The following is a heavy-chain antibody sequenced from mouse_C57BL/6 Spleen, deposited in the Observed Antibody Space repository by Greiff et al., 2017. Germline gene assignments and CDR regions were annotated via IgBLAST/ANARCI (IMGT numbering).Heavy chain of an antibody. Sequence: EVQLVESEGGLVQPGSSMKLSCTASGFTFSDYYMAWVRQVPEKGLEWVANINYDGSSTYYLDSLKSRFIISRDNAKNILYLQMSSLKYEDTATYYCARAGDYYGSSPWFAYWGQGTLVTVSA. V-gene: IGHV5-16*01. CDR1: GFTFSDYY. CDR2: INYDGSST. J-gene: IGHJ3*01. CDR3: ARAGDYYGSSPWFAY. D-gene: IGHD1-1*01.